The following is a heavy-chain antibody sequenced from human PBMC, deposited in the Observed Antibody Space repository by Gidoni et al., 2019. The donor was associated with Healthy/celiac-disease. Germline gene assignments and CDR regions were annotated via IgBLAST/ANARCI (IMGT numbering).Heavy chain of an antibody. CDR3: AKPLKSYDSSGYYPAEFDY. Sequence: EVQLLESGGGLVQPGGSLRLSCAASGFTFSSYAVSWVRQAPGKGLEWVSAISGSGGSTYYADSVKGRFTISRDNSKNTLYLQMNSLRAEDTAVYYCAKPLKSYDSSGYYPAEFDYWGQGTLVTVSS. CDR2: ISGSGGST. CDR1: GFTFSSYA. D-gene: IGHD3-22*01. J-gene: IGHJ4*02. V-gene: IGHV3-23*01.